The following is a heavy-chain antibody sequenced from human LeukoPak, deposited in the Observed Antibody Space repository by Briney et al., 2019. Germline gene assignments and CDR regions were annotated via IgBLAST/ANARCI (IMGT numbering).Heavy chain of an antibody. CDR3: AKYQYGREDY. J-gene: IGHJ4*02. Sequence: DSVKGRFTISRDNSKNTLYLQMNSLRAEDTAVYYCAKYQYGREDYWGQGTLVTVSS. V-gene: IGHV3-23*01. D-gene: IGHD2/OR15-2a*01.